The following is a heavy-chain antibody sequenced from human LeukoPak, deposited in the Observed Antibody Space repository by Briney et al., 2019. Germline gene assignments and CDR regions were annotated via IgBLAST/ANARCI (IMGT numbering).Heavy chain of an antibody. Sequence: SETLSLTCAVYGASFSGYYWSWNRQPPGKGLEWIGEINHSGSTNYNPSLKSRVTISLDTSKNQFSLKLSSGTGADTAVYYCARSPNYYDSSGYYYRGTFDYWGQGTLVTVSS. J-gene: IGHJ4*02. CDR1: GASFSGYY. CDR3: ARSPNYYDSSGYYYRGTFDY. CDR2: INHSGST. D-gene: IGHD3-22*01. V-gene: IGHV4-34*01.